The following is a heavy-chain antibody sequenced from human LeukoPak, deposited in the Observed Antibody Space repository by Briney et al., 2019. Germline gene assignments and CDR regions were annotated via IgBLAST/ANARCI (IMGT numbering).Heavy chain of an antibody. J-gene: IGHJ4*02. CDR3: ASSGSYRFDY. CDR1: GLTFSSYS. Sequence: GGSLRLSCAASGLTFSSYSMKWVRQAPGKGLEWVSHITASGTAMFYADSVKGRFTISRDNAKNSLYLQMNSLRDEDTAVYYCASSGSYRFDYWGQGTLVTVSS. V-gene: IGHV3-48*02. D-gene: IGHD1-26*01. CDR2: ITASGTAM.